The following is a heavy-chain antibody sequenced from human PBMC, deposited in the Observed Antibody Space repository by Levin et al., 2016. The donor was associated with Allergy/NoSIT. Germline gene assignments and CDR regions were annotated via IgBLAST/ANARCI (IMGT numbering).Heavy chain of an antibody. CDR2: IYYSGST. J-gene: IGHJ6*02. D-gene: IGHD3-10*01. V-gene: IGHV4-39*01. CDR1: GGSISSYY. CDR3: ARHWRTMVRTKPPRYYYYGMDV. Sequence: SETLSLTCTVSGGSISSYYWSWIRQPPGKGLEWIGSIYYSGSTYYNPSLKSRVTISVDTSKNQFSLKLSPVTAADTAVYYCARHWRTMVRTKPPRYYYYGMDVWGQGTTVTVSS.